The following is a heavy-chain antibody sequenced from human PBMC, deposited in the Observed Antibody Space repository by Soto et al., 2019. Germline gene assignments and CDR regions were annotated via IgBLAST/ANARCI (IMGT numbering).Heavy chain of an antibody. D-gene: IGHD6-6*01. Sequence: EVQLVESGGGLVQPGGSLRLSCAASGFTFSTYSINWVRQAPGKGLEWVSYISSRSYTIYYVDSVKGRFTISRDNAKNSLYLQMHSLRDEDTAVYYCARGGSSSDNGMDVWGQGTTVTVSS. J-gene: IGHJ6*02. CDR3: ARGGSSSDNGMDV. CDR1: GFTFSTYS. V-gene: IGHV3-48*02. CDR2: ISSRSYTI.